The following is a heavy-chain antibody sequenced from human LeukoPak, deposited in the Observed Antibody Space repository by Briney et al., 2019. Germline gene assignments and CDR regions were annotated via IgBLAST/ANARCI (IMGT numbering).Heavy chain of an antibody. V-gene: IGHV1-24*01. D-gene: IGHD5-18*01. CDR1: GDTVTGFS. Sequence: ASVKVSCKVSGDTVTGFSIHWVRQAPGHGLEWMGGFDPEDGARIFAQKFQGRVTMTEDTSTDTAYMDLNSLRSEDTAVYYCATGYTYDYSLYWGQGTLVTVSS. CDR2: FDPEDGAR. CDR3: ATGYTYDYSLY. J-gene: IGHJ4*02.